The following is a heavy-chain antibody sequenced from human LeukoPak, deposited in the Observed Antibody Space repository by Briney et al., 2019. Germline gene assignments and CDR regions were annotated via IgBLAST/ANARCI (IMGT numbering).Heavy chain of an antibody. CDR3: AKIFGGDSEDWYFDL. D-gene: IGHD2-21*01. Sequence: GGSLRLSCAASGFTFSDYYMSWIRQAPGKGLEWVSYISSSGSTIYYADSVKGRFTISRDNAKNSLYLQMNSLRAEDTAVYYCAKIFGGDSEDWYFDLWGRGTLVTVSS. V-gene: IGHV3-11*04. J-gene: IGHJ2*01. CDR1: GFTFSDYY. CDR2: ISSSGSTI.